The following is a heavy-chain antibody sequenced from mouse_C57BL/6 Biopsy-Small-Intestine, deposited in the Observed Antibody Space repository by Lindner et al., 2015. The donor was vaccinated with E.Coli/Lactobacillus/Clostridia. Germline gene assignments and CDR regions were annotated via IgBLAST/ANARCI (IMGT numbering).Heavy chain of an antibody. Sequence: VQLQESGAELAEAWGFMKLSCKPSGYTFTSYGISWVKQRTGQGLQWIGEIYPRSFYTYYNEDFRGKATLTADRSSSTAYMELRSLTSEDSAVYFCARRGGNLYYFDYWGQGTTLTVSS. J-gene: IGHJ2*01. D-gene: IGHD2-1*01. V-gene: IGHV1-81*01. CDR2: IYPRSFYT. CDR1: GYTFTSYG. CDR3: ARRGGNLYYFDY.